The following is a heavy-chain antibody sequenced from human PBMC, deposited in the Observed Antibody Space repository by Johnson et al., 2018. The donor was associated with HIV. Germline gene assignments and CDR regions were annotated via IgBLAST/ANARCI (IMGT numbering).Heavy chain of an antibody. Sequence: QPGRSLRLSCAASGFTFSSYGMHWVRQAPGKGLEWVAVIWYDGSNKYYADSVKGRFTISRDNSKNTLYLQMNSLRAEDTAVYYCAKDRGAARAFDAFDIWGQGTMVTVSS. V-gene: IGHV3-33*06. CDR1: GFTFSSYG. D-gene: IGHD6-6*01. CDR3: AKDRGAARAFDAFDI. J-gene: IGHJ3*02. CDR2: IWYDGSNK.